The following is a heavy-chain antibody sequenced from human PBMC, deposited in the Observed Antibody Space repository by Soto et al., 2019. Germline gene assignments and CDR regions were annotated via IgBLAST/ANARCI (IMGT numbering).Heavy chain of an antibody. J-gene: IGHJ6*02. CDR2: INPSGGRI. D-gene: IGHD3-3*01. V-gene: IGHV1-46*01. CDR1: GYTFTSYQ. CDR3: ARDGPPTTTGVGPSYTMDV. Sequence: QMQLVQSGAEVKKPGASVKVSCKASGYTFTSYQMHWVRQAPGQGLEWMGIINPSGGRITYAPRFQGRVMMTRATSTNTVYMELRSLRYEDTAVYYCARDGPPTTTGVGPSYTMDVWGQGTTVTVS.